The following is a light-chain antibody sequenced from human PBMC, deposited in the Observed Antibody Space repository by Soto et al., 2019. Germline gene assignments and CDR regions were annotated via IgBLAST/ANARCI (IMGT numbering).Light chain of an antibody. Sequence: EIVMTQSPATLSVSPGGRATLSCMASESVSSKLAWYQQKPRQAPRLPIYGAYTRATXIPARFSGSGSGTELTLTISSLQSEDFAVYYCQQYYNWPITFGQGTRLEIK. CDR1: ESVSSK. CDR3: QQYYNWPIT. CDR2: GAY. V-gene: IGKV3-15*01. J-gene: IGKJ5*01.